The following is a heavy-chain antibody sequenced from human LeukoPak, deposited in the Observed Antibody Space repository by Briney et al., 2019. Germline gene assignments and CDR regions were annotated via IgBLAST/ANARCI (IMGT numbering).Heavy chain of an antibody. J-gene: IGHJ4*02. Sequence: GRSLRLSCAASGFTFDDYAMHWVRQAPGKGLAWVSGISWNSGSIGYADSVKGRFTISRDNAKNSLYLQMNSLRAEDTALYYCAKDIYAGNYDILWGFDYWGQGTLVTVSS. D-gene: IGHD3-9*01. CDR1: GFTFDDYA. CDR2: ISWNSGSI. V-gene: IGHV3-9*01. CDR3: AKDIYAGNYDILWGFDY.